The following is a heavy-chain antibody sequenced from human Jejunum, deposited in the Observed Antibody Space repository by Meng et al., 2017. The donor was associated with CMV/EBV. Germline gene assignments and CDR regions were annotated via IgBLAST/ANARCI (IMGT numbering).Heavy chain of an antibody. V-gene: IGHV3-30*01. Sequence: AAFGFTFRNSPLHWVRQAPGKGLEWVAVISYDESDQQYADSVKGRFTISRDYSKNTLYLQMDGLRGDDTAVYYCARENDYNNYFDFWGRGTLVTVSS. CDR1: GFTFRNSP. J-gene: IGHJ4*02. D-gene: IGHD5-24*01. CDR2: ISYDESDQ. CDR3: ARENDYNNYFDF.